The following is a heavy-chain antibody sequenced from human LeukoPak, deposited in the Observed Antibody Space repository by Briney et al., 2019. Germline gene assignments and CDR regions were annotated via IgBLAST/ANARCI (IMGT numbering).Heavy chain of an antibody. CDR1: GYTFTGYY. J-gene: IGHJ4*02. CDR3: VRESWNYDY. Sequence: ASVKVSCKASGYTFTGYYMHWVRQAPGQGLEWMGWINPNSGDTNYAQKFQGGVTVTRDTSISTAYMELSSLRSDDTALYYCVRESWNYDYWGQGTLVTVSS. V-gene: IGHV1-2*02. CDR2: INPNSGDT. D-gene: IGHD1-7*01.